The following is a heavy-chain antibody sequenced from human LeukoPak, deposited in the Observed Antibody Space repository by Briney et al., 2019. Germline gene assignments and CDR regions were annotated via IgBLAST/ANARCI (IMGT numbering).Heavy chain of an antibody. V-gene: IGHV4-30-4*08. D-gene: IGHD5-12*01. CDR1: GGSISSGDYY. CDR3: AREFRRYSGYDPGDY. J-gene: IGHJ4*02. Sequence: PSQTLSLTCTVSGGSISSGDYYWSWIRQPPGKGLEWIGYIYYSGSTYYNPSLKSRVTISVDTFKNQFSLKLSSVTAADTAVYYCAREFRRYSGYDPGDYWGQGTLVTVSS. CDR2: IYYSGST.